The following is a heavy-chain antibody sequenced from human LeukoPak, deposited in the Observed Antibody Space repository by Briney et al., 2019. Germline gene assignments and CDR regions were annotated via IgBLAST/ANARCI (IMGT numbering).Heavy chain of an antibody. CDR2: ISAYNGNT. D-gene: IGHD2-15*01. CDR3: ARGQVVAATLSVAADY. Sequence: ASVKVSCKASGYTFTSYGISWVRQAPGQGLEWMGWISAYNGNTNYAQKLQGRATMTTDTSTSTAYMELRSLRSDDTAVYYCARGQVVAATLSVAADYWGQGTLVTVSS. V-gene: IGHV1-18*01. J-gene: IGHJ4*02. CDR1: GYTFTSYG.